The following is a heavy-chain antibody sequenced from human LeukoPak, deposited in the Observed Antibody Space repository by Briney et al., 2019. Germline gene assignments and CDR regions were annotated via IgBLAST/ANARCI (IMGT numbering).Heavy chain of an antibody. CDR2: INPGGDNT. CDR3: ASPGYCSGGSCPEGAFDI. CDR1: GYTFTNYY. D-gene: IGHD2-15*01. V-gene: IGHV1-46*01. Sequence: ASVKVSCKASGYTFTNYYIHWVRQAPGQGLEWMGLINPGGDNTNYAQNFQGRVTMTRDMSTSTVYMELSSLRSEDTAVYYCASPGYCSGGSCPEGAFDIWGQGTMVTVSS. J-gene: IGHJ3*02.